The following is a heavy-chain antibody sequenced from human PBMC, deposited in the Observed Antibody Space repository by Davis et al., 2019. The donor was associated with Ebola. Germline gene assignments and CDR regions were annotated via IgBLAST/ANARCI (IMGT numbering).Heavy chain of an antibody. V-gene: IGHV4-39*01. CDR2: IYYSGST. D-gene: IGHD4-17*01. CDR1: GGSISSSSYY. CDR3: ARDYGDHGGY. Sequence: SETLSLTCTASGGSISSSSYYWGWIRQPPGKGLEWIGSIYYSGSTYYNPSLKSRVTISVGTSKNQFSLKLSSVTAADTAVYYCARDYGDHGGYWGQGTLVTVSS. J-gene: IGHJ4*02.